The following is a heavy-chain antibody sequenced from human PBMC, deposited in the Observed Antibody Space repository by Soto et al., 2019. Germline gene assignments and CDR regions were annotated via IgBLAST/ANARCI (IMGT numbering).Heavy chain of an antibody. CDR1: GFXXSIYG. Sequence: GGSLRLSCAASGFXXSIYGMHGGRQAPGKGLEWVAVISYDGSNKYYADSVKGRFTISRDNSKNTLYLQMNSLRAEDAAVYYCAREAKPYGDLSYYYGMDVWGQGTTVTVSS. V-gene: IGHV3-30*03. CDR3: AREAKPYGDLSYYYGMDV. CDR2: ISYDGSNK. D-gene: IGHD4-17*01. J-gene: IGHJ6*02.